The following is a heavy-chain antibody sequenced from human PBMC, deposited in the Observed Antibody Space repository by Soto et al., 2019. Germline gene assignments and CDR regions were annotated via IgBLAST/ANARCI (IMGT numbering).Heavy chain of an antibody. CDR2: ISYDGSNK. Sequence: GGSLRLSCAASGFTFSSYAMHWVRQAPGKGLEWVAVISYDGSNKYYADSVKGRFTISRDNSKNTLYLQMNSLRAEDTAVYYCARAIRNVNDYWGQGTLVTVSS. D-gene: IGHD3-16*01. CDR1: GFTFSSYA. CDR3: ARAIRNVNDY. J-gene: IGHJ4*02. V-gene: IGHV3-30-3*01.